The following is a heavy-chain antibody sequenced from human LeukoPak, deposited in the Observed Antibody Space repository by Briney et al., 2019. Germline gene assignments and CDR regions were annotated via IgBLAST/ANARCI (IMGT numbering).Heavy chain of an antibody. V-gene: IGHV1-2*02. CDR2: IDPNSGGT. J-gene: IGHJ3*02. CDR1: GYTFTGYY. Sequence: GASVKVSCKASGYTFTGYYMHWVRQAPGQGLEWMGWIDPNSGGTNYAQKFQDRVTMTRDTSISTAYMELSRLRSDDTAVYYCARDLEGYYDSSGYYYPDAFDIWGQGTMVTVSS. D-gene: IGHD3-22*01. CDR3: ARDLEGYYDSSGYYYPDAFDI.